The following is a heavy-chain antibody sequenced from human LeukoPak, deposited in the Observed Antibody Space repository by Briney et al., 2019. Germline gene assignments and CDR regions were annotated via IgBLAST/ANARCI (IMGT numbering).Heavy chain of an antibody. Sequence: GGSLRLSCAASGFTFDDYAMHWVRQAPGKGLEWVSGISWNSGSIGYADSVKGRFTISRDNAKNSLYLQMNSLRAEDMALYYCAKGGSSSWYGIAFDIWGQGTMVTVSS. J-gene: IGHJ3*02. D-gene: IGHD6-13*01. CDR2: ISWNSGSI. CDR1: GFTFDDYA. V-gene: IGHV3-9*03. CDR3: AKGGSSSWYGIAFDI.